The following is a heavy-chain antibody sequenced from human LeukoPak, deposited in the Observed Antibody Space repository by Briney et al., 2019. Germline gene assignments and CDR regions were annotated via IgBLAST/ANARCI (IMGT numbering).Heavy chain of an antibody. CDR3: ARVPRGTSGSC. Sequence: GASVKVSCKPSGYIFSRYNIHWVRQAPGQGLEWMGTFNPRGGSTSYAQKFQGRVTLTGDTSTSTVYMEVSSLRSEDTAVYYCARVPRGTSGSCWGQGTLVTVSS. CDR2: FNPRGGST. V-gene: IGHV1-46*01. D-gene: IGHD2-8*01. J-gene: IGHJ4*02. CDR1: GYIFSRYN.